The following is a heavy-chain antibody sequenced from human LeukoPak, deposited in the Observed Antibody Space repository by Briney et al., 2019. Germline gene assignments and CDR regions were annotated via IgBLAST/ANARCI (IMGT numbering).Heavy chain of an antibody. CDR3: ARGNYFDY. CDR1: GFTVSSDY. V-gene: IGHV3-53*01. CDR2: IYSGGST. Sequence: GGSLRLSCAASGFTVSSDYMSWVRQAPGKGLEWVSIIYSGGSTYYADSVKGRFTISRDISKNTLYLQMNSLRAEDTAVYYCARGNYFDYWGQGTLVTVSS. J-gene: IGHJ4*02. D-gene: IGHD3-10*01.